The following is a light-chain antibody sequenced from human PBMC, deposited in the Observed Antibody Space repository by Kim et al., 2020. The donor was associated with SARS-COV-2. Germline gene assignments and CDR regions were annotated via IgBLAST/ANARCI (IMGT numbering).Light chain of an antibody. CDR1: QSVTSSY. V-gene: IGKV3-20*01. CDR3: QQYGSSPLT. Sequence: DIVLTQSPGTLSLSPGERATLSCRASQSVTSSYLAWYQHKPGQAPRLLIYGASSRATGIPDRFSGSGSGTDFTLTITRLEPEDFAVYYCQQYGSSPLTFGGGTKVEI. CDR2: GAS. J-gene: IGKJ4*01.